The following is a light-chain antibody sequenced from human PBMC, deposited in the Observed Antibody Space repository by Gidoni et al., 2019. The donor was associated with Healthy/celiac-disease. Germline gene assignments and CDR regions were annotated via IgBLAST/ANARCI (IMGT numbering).Light chain of an antibody. CDR3: QQRSGYT. CDR1: QSVSSY. Sequence: IVFPPSPATLSLSTGERATLSCRASQSVSSYFAWYQQKPGQAPRLLIYDPSNRATGIPARFSGSGSGTDFTLNISGLEPEDFAVYYCQQRSGYTFGQGTKLEIK. J-gene: IGKJ2*01. CDR2: DPS. V-gene: IGKV3-11*01.